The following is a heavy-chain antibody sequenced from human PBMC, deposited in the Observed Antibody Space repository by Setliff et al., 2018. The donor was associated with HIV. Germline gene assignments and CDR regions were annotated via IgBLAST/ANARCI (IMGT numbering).Heavy chain of an antibody. J-gene: IGHJ6*03. CDR3: ARGEGRDGYNLYYYYMDV. CDR2: IYTSGST. V-gene: IGHV4-4*08. CDR1: GGSISSYY. Sequence: PSETLSLTCTVSGGSISSYYWSWIWQPPGKGLEWIGYIYTSGSTNYNPSLKSRVTISVDTSKNQFSLKLSSVTAADTAVYYCARGEGRDGYNLYYYYMDVWGKGTTVTVSS. D-gene: IGHD2-21*01.